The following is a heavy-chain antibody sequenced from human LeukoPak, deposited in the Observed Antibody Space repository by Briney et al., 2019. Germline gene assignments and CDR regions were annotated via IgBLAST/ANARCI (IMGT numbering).Heavy chain of an antibody. D-gene: IGHD3-22*01. CDR2: ISYDGSNK. J-gene: IGHJ4*02. Sequence: GGSLRLSCAASGFTFSSYAMHWVRQAPGKGLEWVAVISYDGSNKYYADSVKGRFTISRDNSKNTLYLQMNSLRAEDTAVYYCATPSSGYCFDYWGQGTLVTVSS. CDR1: GFTFSSYA. V-gene: IGHV3-30-3*01. CDR3: ATPSSGYCFDY.